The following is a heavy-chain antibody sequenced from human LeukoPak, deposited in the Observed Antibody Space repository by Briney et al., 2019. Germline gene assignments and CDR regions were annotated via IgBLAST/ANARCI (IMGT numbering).Heavy chain of an antibody. V-gene: IGHV3-7*01. J-gene: IGHJ4*02. Sequence: GGSLRLSYAASGFTFSSYWMSWVRQAPGKGLEWVANIKQDGSEKYYVDSVKGRFTISRDNAKNSLYLQMNSLRAEDTAVYYCAIDGTFLELDYWGQGTLVTVSS. CDR1: GFTFSSYW. CDR2: IKQDGSEK. CDR3: AIDGTFLELDY. D-gene: IGHD3-3*01.